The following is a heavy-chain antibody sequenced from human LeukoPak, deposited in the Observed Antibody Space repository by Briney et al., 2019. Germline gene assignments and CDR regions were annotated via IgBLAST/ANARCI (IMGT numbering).Heavy chain of an antibody. D-gene: IGHD6-19*01. CDR1: GLSLSSYA. CDR3: AKTTTGYSSGRYPGWPVDY. J-gene: IGHJ4*02. Sequence: TGRSLSLSCAPSGLSLSSYAVSWVRHAPGKALEWVSSISGSGGGTYNADSVKGRFTISRDNSKNTLYLQMSSLSTEDTAVYYCAKTTTGYSSGRYPGWPVDYWGQGTLVSVSS. CDR2: ISGSGGGT. V-gene: IGHV3-23*01.